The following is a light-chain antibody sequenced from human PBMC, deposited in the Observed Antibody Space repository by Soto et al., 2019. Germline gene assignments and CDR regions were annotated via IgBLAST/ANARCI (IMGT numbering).Light chain of an antibody. CDR3: QHYKTYPWT. CDR2: KAS. Sequence: DIQMTQSPSTLSASVGDRVTVTCRASQSISSWLAWYQQKPGKAPKLLIYKASTLESGVPSRFSGSGSGTDFTLTISSLQPDDFATYYCQHYKTYPWTFGQGTKVDIK. V-gene: IGKV1-5*03. J-gene: IGKJ1*01. CDR1: QSISSW.